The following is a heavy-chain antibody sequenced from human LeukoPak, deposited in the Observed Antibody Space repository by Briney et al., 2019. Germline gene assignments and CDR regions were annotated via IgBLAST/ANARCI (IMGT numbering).Heavy chain of an antibody. J-gene: IGHJ4*02. CDR2: INPNSGGT. V-gene: IGHV1-2*02. CDR3: ARADGSGIQVRFDY. D-gene: IGHD3-10*01. CDR1: GYTFTGYY. Sequence: GSVKVSCKASGYTFTGYYMHWVRQAPGQGLEWMGWINPNSGGTNYAQKFQGRVTMTRDTSISTAYMELSRLRSDDTAVYYCARADGSGIQVRFDYWGQGTLVTVSS.